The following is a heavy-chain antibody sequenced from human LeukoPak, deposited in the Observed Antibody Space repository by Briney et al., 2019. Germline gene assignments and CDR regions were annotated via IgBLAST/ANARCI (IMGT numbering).Heavy chain of an antibody. Sequence: GGSLRLSCTASGFTFSSYSMNWVRQAPGKGLEWVSYIRSGGSITRYADYVKGRFTISRDNAENSLYLQMNSLRAEDTAVYYCARVIWSGYYQIDYWGQGTLVTVSS. D-gene: IGHD3-3*01. V-gene: IGHV3-48*01. CDR2: IRSGGSIT. CDR1: GFTFSSYS. CDR3: ARVIWSGYYQIDY. J-gene: IGHJ4*02.